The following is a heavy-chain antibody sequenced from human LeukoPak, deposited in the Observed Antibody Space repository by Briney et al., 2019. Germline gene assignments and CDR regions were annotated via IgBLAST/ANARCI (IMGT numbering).Heavy chain of an antibody. CDR3: ARDGKYYYDSSGYSAYYYMDV. V-gene: IGHV3-30*03. Sequence: PGGSLRLSCAASGFTFSSYSMNWVRQAPGKGLEGVAVISYDGSNKYYADSVKGRFTISRDNSKNTLYLQMNSLRAEDTAVYYCARDGKYYYDSSGYSAYYYMDVWGKGTTVTVSS. J-gene: IGHJ6*03. D-gene: IGHD3-22*01. CDR1: GFTFSSYS. CDR2: ISYDGSNK.